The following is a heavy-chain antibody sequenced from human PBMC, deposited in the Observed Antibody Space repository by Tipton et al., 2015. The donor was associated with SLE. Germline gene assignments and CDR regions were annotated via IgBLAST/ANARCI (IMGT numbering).Heavy chain of an antibody. Sequence: TLSLTCTVSGGSISSHYWSWIRQPPGKGLEWIGYIYYSGSTYYNPSLKSRVTISVDTSKNQFSLKLSSVTAADTAVYYCARDNGDYYFDYWGQGTLVTVSS. CDR2: IYYSGST. CDR3: ARDNGDYYFDY. J-gene: IGHJ4*02. CDR1: GGSISSHY. D-gene: IGHD4-17*01. V-gene: IGHV4-59*11.